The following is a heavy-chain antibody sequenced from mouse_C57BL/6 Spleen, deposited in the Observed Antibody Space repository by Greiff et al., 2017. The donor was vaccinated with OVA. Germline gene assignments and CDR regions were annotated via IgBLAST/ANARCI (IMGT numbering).Heavy chain of an antibody. V-gene: IGHV5-16*01. D-gene: IGHD2-3*01. CDR1: GFTFSDYY. Sequence: EVQRVESEGGLVQPGSSMKLSCTASGFTFSDYYMAWVRQVPEKGLEWVANINYDGSSTYYLDSLKSRFIISRDNAKNILYLQMSSLKSEDTATACCARVATTGPMDYWGQGTSVTVSS. CDR2: INYDGSST. J-gene: IGHJ4*01. CDR3: ARVATTGPMDY.